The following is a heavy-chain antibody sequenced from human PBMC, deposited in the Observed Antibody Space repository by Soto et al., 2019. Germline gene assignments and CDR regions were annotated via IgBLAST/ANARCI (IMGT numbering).Heavy chain of an antibody. CDR3: AKAPTD. CDR1: GFTFDDYV. J-gene: IGHJ4*02. CDR2: ISWNSGSI. V-gene: IGHV3-9*01. Sequence: GGSLRLSCAASGFTFDDYVMHWVRQAPGKGLEWVSGISWNSGSIGYADSVKGRFTISRDNAKNSLYLQMNSLRAEDTALYYCAKAPTDWGQGTLVTVSS.